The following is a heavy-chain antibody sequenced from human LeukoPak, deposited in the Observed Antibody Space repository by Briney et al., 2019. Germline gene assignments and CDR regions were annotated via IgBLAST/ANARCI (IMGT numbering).Heavy chain of an antibody. J-gene: IGHJ4*02. CDR3: AKGWGRFDY. CDR2: IWYDGSKT. V-gene: IGHV3-33*06. CDR1: GFPFSIYG. Sequence: GGSLSLSCAASGFPFSIYGMHWVRQAPGKGLEWVAIIWYDGSKTYYADSVKGRFTISRDNSKNTLYLQMNSLRAEDTAVYYCAKGWGRFDYWGQGTLVTVSS. D-gene: IGHD7-27*01.